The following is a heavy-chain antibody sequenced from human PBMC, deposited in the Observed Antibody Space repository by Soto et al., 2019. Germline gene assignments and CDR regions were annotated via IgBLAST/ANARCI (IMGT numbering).Heavy chain of an antibody. Sequence: QVQLVESGGGVVQPGRSLRLSCAASGFTFSSYGMHWVRQAPGKGLEWVEVISYDGSNKYYADSVKGRFTISRDNSKNTLYLQMNSLRAEDTAVYYCAKDPHDYGDRLDYWGQGTLVTVSS. J-gene: IGHJ4*02. CDR2: ISYDGSNK. V-gene: IGHV3-30*18. CDR3: AKDPHDYGDRLDY. CDR1: GFTFSSYG. D-gene: IGHD4-17*01.